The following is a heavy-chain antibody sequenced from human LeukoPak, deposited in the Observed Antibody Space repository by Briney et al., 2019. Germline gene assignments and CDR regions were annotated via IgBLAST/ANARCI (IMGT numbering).Heavy chain of an antibody. CDR2: IIPIFGTA. J-gene: IGHJ6*02. CDR3: ANGLIRLQYTSYYYYGMDV. D-gene: IGHD4-11*01. Sequence: SVKVSCKASGGTFSSYATSWVRQAPGQGLEWMGGIIPIFGTANYAQKFQGRVTITADESTSTAYMELSSLRSEDTAVYYCANGLIRLQYTSYYYYGMDVWGQGTTVTISS. V-gene: IGHV1-69*13. CDR1: GGTFSSYA.